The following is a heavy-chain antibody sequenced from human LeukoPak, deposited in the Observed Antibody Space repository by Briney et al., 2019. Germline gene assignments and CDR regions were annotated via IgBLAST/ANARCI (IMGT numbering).Heavy chain of an antibody. CDR1: GGSISSSSYY. Sequence: SETLSLTCTVSGGSISSSSYYWGWIRQPPGKGLEWIGSIYYSGSTYYNPSLKSRVTISVDKSKNQFSLKLSSVTAADTAVYYCARVRGGYDILTGYSNWGQGTLVTVSS. V-gene: IGHV4-39*07. D-gene: IGHD3-9*01. CDR2: IYYSGST. CDR3: ARVRGGYDILTGYSN. J-gene: IGHJ4*02.